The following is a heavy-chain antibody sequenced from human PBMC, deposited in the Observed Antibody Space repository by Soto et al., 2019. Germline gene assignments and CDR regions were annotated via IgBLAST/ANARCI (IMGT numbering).Heavy chain of an antibody. Sequence: VWSLRLSGAASGFTFSRYDMHWVRKARGKGLGWVAVIWSHGTNKYYADAVKGRFTISRDMSKNTLFLQMDSLGAEGTAVYYCSRVSRNYDYHYDMDVWGQGTTVTVSS. CDR3: SRVSRNYDYHYDMDV. V-gene: IGHV3-33*01. CDR2: IWSHGTNK. CDR1: GFTFSRYD. J-gene: IGHJ6*02.